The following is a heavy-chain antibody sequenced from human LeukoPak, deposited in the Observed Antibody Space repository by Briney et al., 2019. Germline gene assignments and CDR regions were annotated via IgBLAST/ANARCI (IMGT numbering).Heavy chain of an antibody. CDR2: ISSSSSTI. CDR1: GFTFSSYS. D-gene: IGHD6-13*01. CDR3: ARFSRFPAKIAAAGTQSYYYYYMDV. J-gene: IGHJ6*03. V-gene: IGHV3-48*04. Sequence: GGSLRLSCAASGFTFSSYSMNWVRQAPGKGLEWVSYISSSSSTIYYADSMKGRFTISRDNAKNSLYLQMNSLRAEDTAVYYCARFSRFPAKIAAAGTQSYYYYYMDVWGKGTTVTVSS.